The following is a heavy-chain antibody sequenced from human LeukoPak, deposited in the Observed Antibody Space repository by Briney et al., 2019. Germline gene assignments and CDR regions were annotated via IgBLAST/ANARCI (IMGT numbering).Heavy chain of an antibody. CDR1: GFAFHTFD. V-gene: IGHV3-23*01. Sequence: PGGSLRLSCAASGFAFHTFDMYWVRQAPGKGLEWVSRINSDGGKTYYADSVKGRFTISRDNSKSTLYLQMNSLRDEDTAVYYCAKDLFSGSGRAGNMDVWGKGTTVTVSS. J-gene: IGHJ6*03. CDR2: INSDGGKT. CDR3: AKDLFSGSGRAGNMDV. D-gene: IGHD3-10*01.